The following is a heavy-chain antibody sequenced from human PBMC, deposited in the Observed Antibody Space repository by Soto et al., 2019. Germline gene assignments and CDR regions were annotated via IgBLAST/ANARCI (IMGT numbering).Heavy chain of an antibody. V-gene: IGHV3-23*01. CDR2: ISGSGGST. Sequence: TGGSLRLSCAASGFTFSSYAMSWVRLAPGKGLEWVSAISGSGGSTYYADSVKGRFTISRDNSKNTLYLQMNSLGAEDTAVYYCAKVAQYQLLYYFDYWGQGTLVTVSS. CDR1: GFTFSSYA. CDR3: AKVAQYQLLYYFDY. J-gene: IGHJ4*02. D-gene: IGHD2-2*01.